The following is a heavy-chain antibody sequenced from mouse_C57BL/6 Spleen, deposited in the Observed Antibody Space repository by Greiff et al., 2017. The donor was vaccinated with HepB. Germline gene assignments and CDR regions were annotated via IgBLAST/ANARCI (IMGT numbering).Heavy chain of an antibody. J-gene: IGHJ2*01. Sequence: VQLQQSVAELVRPGASVKLSCTASGFNIKNTYMHWVKQRPEQGLEWIGRIDPANGNTKYAPKFQGKATITADTSSNTAYLQLSSLTSEDTAIYYCAGFITTVVGQGGFDYWGQGTTLTVSS. D-gene: IGHD1-1*01. CDR2: IDPANGNT. V-gene: IGHV14-3*01. CDR1: GFNIKNTY. CDR3: AGFITTVVGQGGFDY.